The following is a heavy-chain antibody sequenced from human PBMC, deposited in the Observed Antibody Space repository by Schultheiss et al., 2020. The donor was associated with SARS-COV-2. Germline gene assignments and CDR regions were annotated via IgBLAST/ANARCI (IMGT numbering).Heavy chain of an antibody. Sequence: ASVKVSCKASGYTFTGYYMHWVRQAPGQGLEWMGWINPNSGGTNYAQKFQGRVTMTRDTSISTAYMELSRLRSDDTAVYYCATGGQWLVSGEYYGMDVWGQGTTVTVSS. CDR3: ATGGQWLVSGEYYGMDV. CDR2: INPNSGGT. D-gene: IGHD6-19*01. CDR1: GYTFTGYY. V-gene: IGHV1-2*02. J-gene: IGHJ6*02.